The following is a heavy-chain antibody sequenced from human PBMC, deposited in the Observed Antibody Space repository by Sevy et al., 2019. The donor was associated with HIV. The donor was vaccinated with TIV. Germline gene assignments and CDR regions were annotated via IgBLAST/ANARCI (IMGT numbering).Heavy chain of an antibody. Sequence: SETLSLTCIVSGDSVTSSPHYWTWIRQPPGKGLDWIAYIYYTGNTNYNPSLRDRVTISVDISKNQFSLKLSSVTAADTAVYYCARVVGESCSGGTCSGWFDPWGQGTQVTVSS. CDR1: GDSVTSSPHY. CDR2: IYYTGNT. J-gene: IGHJ5*02. CDR3: ARVVGESCSGGTCSGWFDP. D-gene: IGHD2-15*01. V-gene: IGHV4-61*01.